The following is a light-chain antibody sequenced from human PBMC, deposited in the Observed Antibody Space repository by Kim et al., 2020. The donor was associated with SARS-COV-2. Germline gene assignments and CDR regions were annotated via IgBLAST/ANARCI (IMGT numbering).Light chain of an antibody. CDR3: QQYDKSPLYT. V-gene: IGKV3-20*01. Sequence: ESVLTQSPGPLSLSPGERVTLSCRASQSVSSNYLAWYQQSPGQAPRLLIYGASSRATGIPDRFSGSGSGTDFTFTISRLEPEDFAVYYCQQYDKSPLYTFGQGTKLQI. CDR2: GAS. J-gene: IGKJ2*01. CDR1: QSVSSNY.